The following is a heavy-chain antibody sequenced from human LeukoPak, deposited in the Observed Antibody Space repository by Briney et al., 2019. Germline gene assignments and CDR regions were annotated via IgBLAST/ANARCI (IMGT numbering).Heavy chain of an antibody. J-gene: IGHJ6*02. D-gene: IGHD5-18*01. CDR1: GDSISNGDYY. CDR3: ARGANNRGYSYGPHYYYYGMDV. CDR2: INHSGST. Sequence: PSQTLSLTCTVSGDSISNGDYYWSWIRRPPGKGLEWIGEINHSGSTNYNPTLKSRVTISVDTSKNQFSLKLSSVTAADTAVYYCARGANNRGYSYGPHYYYYGMDVWGQGSTVTVSS. V-gene: IGHV4-34*01.